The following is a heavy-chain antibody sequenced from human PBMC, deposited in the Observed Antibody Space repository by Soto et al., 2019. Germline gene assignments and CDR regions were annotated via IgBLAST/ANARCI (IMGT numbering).Heavy chain of an antibody. CDR1: GFTFSSFA. Sequence: PGGSLRLSCAASGFTFSSFAMHWVRQAPGKGLEWVAVISYDGSNKYYAYSVKGRFTISRDNSKNTLYLQMNSLRAEDQAVYYCAFFLSWLAGYCYVLAFWAQETTVPVSS. CDR2: ISYDGSNK. CDR3: AFFLSWLAGYCYVLAF. J-gene: IGHJ6*02. D-gene: IGHD6-19*01. V-gene: IGHV3-30-3*01.